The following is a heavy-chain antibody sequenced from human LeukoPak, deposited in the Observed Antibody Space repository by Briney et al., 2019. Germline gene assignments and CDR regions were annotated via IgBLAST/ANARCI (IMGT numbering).Heavy chain of an antibody. V-gene: IGHV4-59*01. CDR1: GGSISSYY. Sequence: SETLSLTCTVSGGSISSYYWSWIRQPPGKGLEWIGYIYYSGSTDYNPSLKSRVTISVDTSKNQFSLKLSSVTAADTAVYYCASIVATRGYFDYWGQGTLVTVSS. J-gene: IGHJ4*02. CDR3: ASIVATRGYFDY. CDR2: IYYSGST. D-gene: IGHD5-12*01.